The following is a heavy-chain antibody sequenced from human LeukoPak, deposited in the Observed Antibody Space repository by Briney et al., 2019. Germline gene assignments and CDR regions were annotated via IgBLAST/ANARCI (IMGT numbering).Heavy chain of an antibody. CDR1: GFRFNNFV. V-gene: IGHV3-48*03. Sequence: GGSLRLSCAASGFRFNNFVMNWVRQAPGKGLEWVSYISSSGSTIYYADSVKGRFTISRDNAKNSLYLQMNSLRAEDTAVYYCAREGKGNYYDSSGFLDYWGQGTLVTVSS. J-gene: IGHJ4*02. CDR3: AREGKGNYYDSSGFLDY. CDR2: ISSSGSTI. D-gene: IGHD3-22*01.